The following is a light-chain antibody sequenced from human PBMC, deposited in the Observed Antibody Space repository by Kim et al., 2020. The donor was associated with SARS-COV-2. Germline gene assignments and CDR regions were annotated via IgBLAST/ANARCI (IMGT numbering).Light chain of an antibody. V-gene: IGKV1-5*03. CDR1: QSIGRW. Sequence: DIQLTQSPSTLSASVGGRVTITCRASQSIGRWLAWYQQKPGQAPQLLIYTASTLHSPVPSRFSGSGYGTEFTLTITSLQPDDSATYYCQQYDRYSPYTFGQETKLEI. CDR3: QQYDRYSPYT. CDR2: TAS. J-gene: IGKJ2*01.